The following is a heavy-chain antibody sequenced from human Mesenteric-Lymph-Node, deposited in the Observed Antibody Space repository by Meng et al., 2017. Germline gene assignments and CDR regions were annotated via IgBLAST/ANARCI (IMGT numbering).Heavy chain of an antibody. CDR1: GGSVSSGSYY. Sequence: SETLSLTCTVSGGSVSSGSYYWSWIRQPPGKGLEWIGYIFDGGSPNYNPSLRIRVTMSVDTSKNQFSLKLSSVTAADTAVYYCARDGAEMASGWGQGTLVTVSS. J-gene: IGHJ4*02. CDR2: IFDGGSP. V-gene: IGHV4-61*01. CDR3: ARDGAEMASG. D-gene: IGHD5-24*01.